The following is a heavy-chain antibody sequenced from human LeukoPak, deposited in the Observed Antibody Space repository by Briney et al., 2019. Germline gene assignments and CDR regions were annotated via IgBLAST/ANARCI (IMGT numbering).Heavy chain of an antibody. CDR3: ARDLVRYNYSDMDV. CDR1: GCTLSGDI. Sequence: PGGALRVSYAASGCTLSGDILNWVRQAPGRGGEWVSSISGSDSYIYYADSVKGRFTISRDNAKHSLSLQMNSLRAEDTAVYYCARDLVRYNYSDMDVWGKGTTVTVSS. V-gene: IGHV3-21*01. D-gene: IGHD3-16*02. J-gene: IGHJ6*03. CDR2: ISGSDSYI.